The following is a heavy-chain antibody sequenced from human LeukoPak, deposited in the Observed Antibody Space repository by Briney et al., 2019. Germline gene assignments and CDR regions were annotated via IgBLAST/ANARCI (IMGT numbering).Heavy chain of an antibody. V-gene: IGHV3-11*04. CDR2: ISGSGSTI. CDR3: ARDNSVGDNAWWFDP. J-gene: IGHJ5*02. Sequence: GGSLRLSCAASGFTFSDYYMSWIRQAPGKGLEWVSYISGSGSTIYYADSVKGRFTISRDNAKNSLYLQMNSLRAEDTAVYYCARDNSVGDNAWWFDPWGQGTLVTVSS. D-gene: IGHD1-26*01. CDR1: GFTFSDYY.